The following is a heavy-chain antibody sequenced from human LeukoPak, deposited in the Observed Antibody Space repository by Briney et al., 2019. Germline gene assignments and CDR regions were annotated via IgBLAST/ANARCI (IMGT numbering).Heavy chain of an antibody. CDR1: GYTFTSYY. CDR3: ARERGLRIVGAIYFDY. D-gene: IGHD1-26*01. Sequence: ASVKVSCTASGYTFTSYYMHWVRQAPGQGLEWMGIINPSGGSTSYAQKFQGRVTMTRDTSTSTVYMELSSLRSEDTAVYYCARERGLRIVGAIYFDYWGQGTLVTVSS. CDR2: INPSGGST. J-gene: IGHJ4*02. V-gene: IGHV1-46*01.